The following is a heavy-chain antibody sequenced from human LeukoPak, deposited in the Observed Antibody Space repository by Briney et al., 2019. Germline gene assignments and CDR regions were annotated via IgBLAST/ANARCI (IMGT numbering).Heavy chain of an antibody. J-gene: IGHJ4*02. D-gene: IGHD4-11*01. Sequence: PGGSLRLSCAASGFTFSSYAMNWVRQAPGKGLEWVSSISGSGGRTYYADSVKGRSTISRDNSKNTLYLQMNSLRAEDTAVYYCANPPTVTSFDHWGQGTLVTVSS. CDR3: ANPPTVTSFDH. V-gene: IGHV3-23*01. CDR1: GFTFSSYA. CDR2: ISGSGGRT.